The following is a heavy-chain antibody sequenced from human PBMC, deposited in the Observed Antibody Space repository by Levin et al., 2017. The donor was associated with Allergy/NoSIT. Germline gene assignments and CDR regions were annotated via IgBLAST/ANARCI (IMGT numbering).Heavy chain of an antibody. Sequence: GGSLRLSCAASGFTFSSYSMNWVRQAPGKGLEWVSSISSSSSYIYYADSMKGRFTISRDNAKNSLYLQMNSLRAEDTAVYYCARDFSPNRVRGAYYYYYDGRGVWGQGTTVTVSS. CDR2: ISSSSSYI. J-gene: IGHJ6*02. V-gene: IGHV3-21*01. D-gene: IGHD3-10*01. CDR1: GFTFSSYS. CDR3: ARDFSPNRVRGAYYYYYDGRGV.